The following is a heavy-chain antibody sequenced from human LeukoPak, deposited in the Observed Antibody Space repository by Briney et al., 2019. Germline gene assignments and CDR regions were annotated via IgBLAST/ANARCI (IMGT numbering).Heavy chain of an antibody. V-gene: IGHV4-59*08. J-gene: IGHJ6*02. CDR3: ARRGVWFGAPGGHYYGMDV. Sequence: SETLSLTCTVSGGSISSYYWSWIRQPPGKGLEWIGYIYYSGSTNYNPSLKSRVTISVDTSKNQFSLKLSSVTAADTAVYYCARRGVWFGAPGGHYYGMDVWGQGTTVTVSS. CDR2: IYYSGST. D-gene: IGHD3-10*01. CDR1: GGSISSYY.